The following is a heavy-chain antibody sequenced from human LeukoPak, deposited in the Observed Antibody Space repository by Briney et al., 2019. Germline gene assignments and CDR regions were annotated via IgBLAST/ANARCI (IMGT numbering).Heavy chain of an antibody. Sequence: PGGTLRLSCAASGFTFSIYSMNWVRQDPGKGLEWVSYISSGSSTIYYADSVKGRFTISRDNAKNSLYLQMNSLRDEDTAVYYCAEGGEPYWGQGTLVTVSS. CDR3: AEGGEPY. CDR1: GFTFSIYS. J-gene: IGHJ4*02. D-gene: IGHD1-14*01. CDR2: ISSGSSTI. V-gene: IGHV3-48*02.